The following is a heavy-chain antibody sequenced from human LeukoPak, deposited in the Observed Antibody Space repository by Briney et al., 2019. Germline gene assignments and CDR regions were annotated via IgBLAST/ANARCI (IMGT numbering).Heavy chain of an antibody. CDR2: MSGSGGST. D-gene: IGHD1-14*01. CDR3: AYFNHDYWYFDL. CDR1: GFTFSSYA. J-gene: IGHJ2*01. Sequence: PGGSLRLSCAASGFTFSSYAMSWVRQAPGKGLEWVSGMSGSGGSTYYADSVKGRYTISRDNAKNSLYLQMNSLRAEDTAVYYCAYFNHDYWYFDLWGRGTLVTVSS. V-gene: IGHV3-23*01.